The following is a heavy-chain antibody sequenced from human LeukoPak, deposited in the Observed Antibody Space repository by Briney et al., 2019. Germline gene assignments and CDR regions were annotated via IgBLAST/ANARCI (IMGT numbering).Heavy chain of an antibody. CDR1: GFTFSTSW. CDR3: ARDMYGGTDY. J-gene: IGHJ4*02. V-gene: IGHV3-7*01. D-gene: IGHD4/OR15-4a*01. Sequence: GGSLRLSCAASGFTFSTSWMSWVRQAPGEWLEWVANIKPDGSEKYYVDSVKGRFAISRDNAKNSLYVQMNSLRADDTAVYYRARDMYGGTDYWGQGTLVTVSS. CDR2: IKPDGSEK.